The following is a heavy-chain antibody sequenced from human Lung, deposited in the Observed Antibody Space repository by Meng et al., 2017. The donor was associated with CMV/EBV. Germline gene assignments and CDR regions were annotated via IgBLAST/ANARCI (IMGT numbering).Heavy chain of an antibody. CDR2: ISWNSGSI. V-gene: IGHV3-9*01. Sequence: SLKISCAASGFTFDDYAMHWVRQAPGKGLEWVSGISWNSGSIGYADSVKGRFTISRDNAKNSLYLQMNSLRAEDTALYYCAKASGYSSGWCKFDYWGQGTLVTVSS. D-gene: IGHD6-19*01. J-gene: IGHJ4*02. CDR1: GFTFDDYA. CDR3: AKASGYSSGWCKFDY.